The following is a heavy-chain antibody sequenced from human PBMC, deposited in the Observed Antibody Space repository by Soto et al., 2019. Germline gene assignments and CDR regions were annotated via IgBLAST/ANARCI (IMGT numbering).Heavy chain of an antibody. J-gene: IGHJ3*02. Sequence: QVQLQESGPGLVKPSETLSLTCTVSGGSISSYYWSWIRQPPGKGLEWIGYIYYSGSTNYNPSLKSRVTISVDTSKNQFSLKLSSVTAADTAVYYYARVTGGLGAFDIWGQGTMVTVSS. D-gene: IGHD2-8*02. CDR3: ARVTGGLGAFDI. V-gene: IGHV4-59*08. CDR2: IYYSGST. CDR1: GGSISSYY.